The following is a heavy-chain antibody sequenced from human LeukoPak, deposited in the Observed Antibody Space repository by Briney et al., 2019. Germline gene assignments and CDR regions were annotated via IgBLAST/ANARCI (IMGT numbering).Heavy chain of an antibody. CDR1: GYTFTGYY. Sequence: ASVKVSCKASGYTFTGYYVHWVRQASGQGPEWMGWINPKSGDAKYGQAFQGRVTMTRDTSISTAYMELNRLRFDDTAMYYCARGEYSNGYPYRLDSWGQGTLVTVSS. D-gene: IGHD3-16*01. J-gene: IGHJ4*02. CDR3: ARGEYSNGYPYRLDS. CDR2: INPKSGDA. V-gene: IGHV1-2*02.